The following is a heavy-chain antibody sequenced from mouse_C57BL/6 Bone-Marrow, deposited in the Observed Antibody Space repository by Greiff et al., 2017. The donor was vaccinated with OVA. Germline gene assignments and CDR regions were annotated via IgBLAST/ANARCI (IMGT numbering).Heavy chain of an antibody. CDR3: EGSGYYGSGAMDY. D-gene: IGHD1-1*01. CDR1: GYTFTSYG. CDR2: IYPRSGNT. Sequence: VQLQQSGAELARPGASVKPSCKASGYTFTSYGISWVKRRTGQGLEWIGEIYPRSGNTYYNEKFKGKATLTADKSSSTAYMELRSLTSEDSAVYFCEGSGYYGSGAMDYWGQGTSVTVSS. V-gene: IGHV1-81*01. J-gene: IGHJ4*01.